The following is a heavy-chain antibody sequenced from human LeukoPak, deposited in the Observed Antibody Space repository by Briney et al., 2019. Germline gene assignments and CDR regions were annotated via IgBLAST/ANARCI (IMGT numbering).Heavy chain of an antibody. V-gene: IGHV1-18*01. CDR1: GYTFTNFG. CDR3: ARAGGWAREDYKADAFDI. J-gene: IGHJ3*02. D-gene: IGHD6-19*01. CDR2: ISAYNGNT. Sequence: GASVKVSCNASGYTFTNFGIRWVRQAPGQGLEWMGWISAYNGNTNYAQKVQDRVTMTTDTSTSTAYMELRSLRSDDTAVYYCARAGGWAREDYKADAFDIWGQGTMVTVSS.